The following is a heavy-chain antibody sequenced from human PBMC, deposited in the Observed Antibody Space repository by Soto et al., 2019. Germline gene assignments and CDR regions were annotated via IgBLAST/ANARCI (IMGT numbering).Heavy chain of an antibody. CDR3: ASCHLEVTRDV. V-gene: IGHV3-23*01. CDR1: EFTCSSDS. J-gene: IGHJ6*02. D-gene: IGHD2-15*01. CDR2: VNGGGDIT. Sequence: EVQLLESGGGLLQPGGSLRLSCAASEFTCSSDSMIWVRQAAGKGLEWVSGVNGGGDITYYAESVKCRFTISREKSKNTLYLQMNSVRAEDTAVSYCASCHLEVTRDVWSQGTTVTVSS.